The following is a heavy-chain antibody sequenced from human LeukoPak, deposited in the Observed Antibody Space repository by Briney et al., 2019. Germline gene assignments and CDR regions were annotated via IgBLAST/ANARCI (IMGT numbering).Heavy chain of an antibody. CDR2: IFSGGST. Sequence: ASETLSLTGTVSGGSFSSYYWRWIRQPAGKELEWLGRIFSGGSTNYNATVKSRLTMSVDTSKNHFSLRLTSMTAADTAVYYCARESAAVAGRGFNYWGQGTLVTVSS. V-gene: IGHV4-4*07. CDR1: GGSFSSYY. CDR3: ARESAAVAGRGFNY. J-gene: IGHJ4*02. D-gene: IGHD6-19*01.